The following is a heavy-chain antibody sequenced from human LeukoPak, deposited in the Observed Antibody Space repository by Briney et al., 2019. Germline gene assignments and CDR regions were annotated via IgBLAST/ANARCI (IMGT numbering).Heavy chain of an antibody. D-gene: IGHD2-15*01. V-gene: IGHV3-74*01. CDR3: TRGLVGYYYMDV. CDR2: IYNDVSTT. Sequence: GGSLRLSCAASGFTFSNYWMYWVRQAPGKGLVWVSRIYNDVSTTSYVDSVKGRFTISRDNAKNTVYLQMNSLRAEDTAVYYCTRGLVGYYYMDVWGKGTTVTVSS. CDR1: GFTFSNYW. J-gene: IGHJ6*03.